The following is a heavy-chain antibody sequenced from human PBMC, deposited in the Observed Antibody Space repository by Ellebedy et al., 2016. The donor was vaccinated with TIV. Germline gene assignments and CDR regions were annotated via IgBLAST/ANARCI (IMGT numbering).Heavy chain of an antibody. Sequence: MPSETLSLTCAVYGGSSSAYYWGRIRQPPGKGLEWIGSLYYSGSTYFHPSLKSRVTISVDTSKNQFSLRLSPVTAADTAMYYCARMRYCGGDCWYFDYWGQGTLVTVSS. CDR3: ARMRYCGGDCWYFDY. J-gene: IGHJ4*02. V-gene: IGHV4-39*01. CDR1: GGSSSAYY. CDR2: LYYSGST. D-gene: IGHD2-21*02.